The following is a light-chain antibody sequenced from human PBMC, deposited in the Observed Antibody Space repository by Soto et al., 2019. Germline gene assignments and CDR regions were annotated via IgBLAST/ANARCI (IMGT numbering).Light chain of an antibody. V-gene: IGKV1-39*01. CDR3: QQSYSAPYT. CDR1: QNIRNY. J-gene: IGKJ2*01. Sequence: DIQMTQSPSSLSASVGDRVTITCRASQNIRNYLNWYQQKQGKAPKLLIYAASNFQSGVPSRFSGSGSGTDFTLSISSLQPEDFATYFCQQSYSAPYTFGQGTKLEIK. CDR2: AAS.